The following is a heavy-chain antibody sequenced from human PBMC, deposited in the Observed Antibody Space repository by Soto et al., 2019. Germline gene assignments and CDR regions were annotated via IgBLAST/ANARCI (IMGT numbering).Heavy chain of an antibody. CDR1: GFTFSSYA. D-gene: IGHD1-26*01. V-gene: IGHV3-23*01. CDR2: INDGGGTT. Sequence: EVQLLESGGGLVQPGGSLRLSCAASGFTFSSYAMSWVRQAPGKGLEWVSSINDGGGTTYYADSVKGRFSISRDNSKNTLYLQVSSLSVEDTALDYCVEGIRRWAYWSQGTLVTVSS. J-gene: IGHJ4*02. CDR3: VEGIRRWAY.